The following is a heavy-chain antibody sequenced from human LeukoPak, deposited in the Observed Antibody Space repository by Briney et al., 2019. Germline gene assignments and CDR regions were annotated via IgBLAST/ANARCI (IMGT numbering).Heavy chain of an antibody. J-gene: IGHJ4*02. CDR3: ARDNYYGSGSYTAY. D-gene: IGHD3-10*01. CDR2: NSGSGGST. CDR1: GFTFSNFA. Sequence: GGSLRLSCVASGFTFSNFAMSWVRQAPGKGLEWVSSNSGSGGSTYYADSVKGRFPISRDNSKNTLYLQMNDLGADDTAVYYCARDNYYGSGSYTAYWGQGTLVTVSS. V-gene: IGHV3-23*01.